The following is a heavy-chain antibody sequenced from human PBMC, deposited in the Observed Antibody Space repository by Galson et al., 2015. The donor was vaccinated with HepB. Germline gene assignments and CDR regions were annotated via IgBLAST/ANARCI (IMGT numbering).Heavy chain of an antibody. CDR2: IKQDGSEN. V-gene: IGHV3-7*01. CDR1: GFTFSSYW. D-gene: IGHD6-13*01. Sequence: SLRLSCASSGFTFSSYWMTWVRQAPGRGLEWVANIKQDGSENYYVDSVKGRFTISRDNAKNSLYLQMNSLRAGDTAVYYCARDAGQQLNNWFDPWGQGTLVTVSS. CDR3: ARDAGQQLNNWFDP. J-gene: IGHJ5*02.